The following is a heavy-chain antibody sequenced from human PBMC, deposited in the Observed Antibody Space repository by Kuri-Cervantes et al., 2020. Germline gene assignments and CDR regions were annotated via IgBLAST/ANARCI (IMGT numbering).Heavy chain of an antibody. CDR2: ISGSGSSI. Sequence: GGSLRLSCAASGFTLSDYYMSWIRQAPGKGLEWVSYISGSGSSIYYADSVKGRFTISRDNAKNSLYLQMNSLRAEDTAVYYCARDRGGNTAKREGYFDLWGRGTLVTVSS. V-gene: IGHV3-11*04. J-gene: IGHJ2*01. CDR1: GFTLSDYY. CDR3: ARDRGGNTAKREGYFDL. D-gene: IGHD5-18*01.